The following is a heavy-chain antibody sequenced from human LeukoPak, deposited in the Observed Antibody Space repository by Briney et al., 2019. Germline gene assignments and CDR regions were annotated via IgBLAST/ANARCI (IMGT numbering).Heavy chain of an antibody. J-gene: IGHJ2*01. Sequence: SETLSLTCTVSGGSISSNYYWGWIRQPPGKGLEWIGNIYYSGSTYYSPSLKSRVTISIDTSKNQFSLKLSSVTAADTAVYYCARQEANYWYFDLWGRGTLVTVSS. CDR3: ARQEANYWYFDL. D-gene: IGHD4/OR15-4a*01. V-gene: IGHV4-39*01. CDR2: IYYSGST. CDR1: GGSISSNYY.